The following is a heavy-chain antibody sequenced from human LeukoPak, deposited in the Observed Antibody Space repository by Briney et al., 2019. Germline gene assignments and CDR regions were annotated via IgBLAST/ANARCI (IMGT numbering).Heavy chain of an antibody. D-gene: IGHD5-18*01. V-gene: IGHV3-23*01. J-gene: IGHJ4*02. CDR1: GFTFSSYA. CDR2: ISGSGGST. Sequence: GGSLRLSCAASGFTFSSYAMSWVRQAPGKGLEWVSAISGSGGSTYYADSVTGRFTISRDNSKSTLYLQMNRLRAEDTAVYYCAKDRGYSYVDYWGQGTLVTVSS. CDR3: AKDRGYSYVDY.